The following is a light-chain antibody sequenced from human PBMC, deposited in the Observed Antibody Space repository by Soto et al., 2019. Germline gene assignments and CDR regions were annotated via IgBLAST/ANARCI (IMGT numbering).Light chain of an antibody. Sequence: DIQMTQSPSTLSASVGDRVTITCPASQSISSWLAWYQQKPGKAPKLLIYKASSLESGVPSRFSGSGSGTEFTLRISSLQPDDFATYYCQQYNSYPLTFGGGTKVEIK. CDR3: QQYNSYPLT. CDR2: KAS. CDR1: QSISSW. V-gene: IGKV1-5*03. J-gene: IGKJ4*01.